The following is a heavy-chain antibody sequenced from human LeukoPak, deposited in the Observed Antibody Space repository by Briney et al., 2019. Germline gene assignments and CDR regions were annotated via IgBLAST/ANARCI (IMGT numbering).Heavy chain of an antibody. J-gene: IGHJ4*02. CDR1: GFTFSDHW. CDR2: INGDGSST. CDR3: ATTRTDFHFDC. Sequence: PGGSLTLSCAASGFTFSDHWMHWLRQAPGKGLVWVSRINGDGSSTTYADSVRGRFAISRDNAKNTVYLQVNSLRAEDTAVYYCATTRTDFHFDCWGQGTLVTVSS. V-gene: IGHV3-74*01. D-gene: IGHD1-1*01.